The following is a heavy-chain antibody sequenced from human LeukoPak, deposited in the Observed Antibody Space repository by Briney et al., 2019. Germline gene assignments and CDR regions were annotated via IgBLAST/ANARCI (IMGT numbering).Heavy chain of an antibody. CDR2: ISAYNGNT. D-gene: IGHD4/OR15-4a*01. J-gene: IGHJ3*01. Sequence: GASVKVSCKTSGYSFSTYGISWVRQAPGQGLEWMGWISAYNGNTNYAQKFQGRVTMTTDTSTSTAHLEMRSLRPDDTDVYYCARETIEAFDVWGQGTMVTVSS. CDR3: ARETIEAFDV. CDR1: GYSFSTYG. V-gene: IGHV1-18*01.